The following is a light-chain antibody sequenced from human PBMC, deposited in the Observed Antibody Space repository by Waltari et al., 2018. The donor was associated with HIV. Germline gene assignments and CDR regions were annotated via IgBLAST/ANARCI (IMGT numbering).Light chain of an antibody. CDR1: QDIDNY. V-gene: IGKV1-16*01. CDR2: AST. J-gene: IGKJ5*01. CDR3: QHYQSSPIT. Sequence: DVQMNQSPFSLSASVGDRVTITCRASQDIDNYLVWVQKKPGKAPKSLIYASTSLPSILPTMFSSSASAGDFPLTISVLHPDDFATYYCQHYQSSPITFGQGTRLEIK.